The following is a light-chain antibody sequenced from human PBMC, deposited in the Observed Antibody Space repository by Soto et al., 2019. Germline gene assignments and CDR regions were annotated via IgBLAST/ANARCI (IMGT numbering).Light chain of an antibody. CDR1: SSDVGGYNY. J-gene: IGLJ1*01. V-gene: IGLV2-14*01. CDR3: CSYVGATTYV. CDR2: EVS. Sequence: QSALTQPASVSGSPGQSITISCTGTSSDVGGYNYVSWYQQHPGKAPKLMIYEVSNRPSGVSNRFSGSTSGVTASLTISGLQAEDEAEYYCCSYVGATTYVFGSGTKLTVL.